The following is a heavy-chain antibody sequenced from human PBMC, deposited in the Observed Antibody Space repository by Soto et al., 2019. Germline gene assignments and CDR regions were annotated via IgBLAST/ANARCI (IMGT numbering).Heavy chain of an antibody. D-gene: IGHD3-10*01. J-gene: IGHJ6*02. V-gene: IGHV3-21*01. CDR3: ARVGTTLMRGRIRGNHCGRDV. CDR2: INSIGSYI. CDR1: GFTFSSYT. Sequence: EVQLVESGGGLVKPGGSLRLSCAASGFTFSSYTMNWVRQAPGKGLEWVSSINSIGSYIDEVDSVKGRFTISRDNAQKSLYLEMTSLRVEDTAIYYCARVGTTLMRGRIRGNHCGRDVWGQGTTVIVSS.